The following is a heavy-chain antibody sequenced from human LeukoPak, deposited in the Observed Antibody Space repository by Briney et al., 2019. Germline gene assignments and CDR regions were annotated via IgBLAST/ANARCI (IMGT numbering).Heavy chain of an antibody. V-gene: IGHV3-64D*09. CDR3: VKMGTYYYDSSGSNY. CDR2: ISSNGGST. D-gene: IGHD3-22*01. J-gene: IGHJ4*02. CDR1: GFTFSYYA. Sequence: GESLRLSCSASGFTFSYYAMHWVRQTAGKGLEFVSGISSNGGSTYYADSLKGRFTISRDNSKNTLYLQMSSLRAEDTAVYYCVKMGTYYYDSSGSNYWGQGTLVTVSS.